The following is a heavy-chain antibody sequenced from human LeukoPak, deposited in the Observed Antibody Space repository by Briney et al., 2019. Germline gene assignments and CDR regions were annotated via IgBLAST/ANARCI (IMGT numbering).Heavy chain of an antibody. J-gene: IGHJ4*02. D-gene: IGHD6-13*01. V-gene: IGHV1-18*01. Sequence: GASVKVSCKASGYTFTSYGISWVRQAPGQGLEWMGWISAYNGNTNYAQKLQGRVTMTTDTSASTAYMELSSLRSEDTAVYYCARDRGWGPSGIAAAGDYWGQGTLVTVSS. CDR3: ARDRGWGPSGIAAAGDY. CDR2: ISAYNGNT. CDR1: GYTFTSYG.